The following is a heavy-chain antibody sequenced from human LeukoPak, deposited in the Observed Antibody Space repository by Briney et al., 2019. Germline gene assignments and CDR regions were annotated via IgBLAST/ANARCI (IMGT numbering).Heavy chain of an antibody. CDR1: GGSISSYY. Sequence: SETLSLTCTVSGGSISSYYWSWIRQLPGKGLEWIGYIYYSGSTNYNPSLKSRVTISVDTSKNQFSLKLSSVTAADTAVYYCARDENGDYDFDYWGQGTLVTVSS. J-gene: IGHJ4*02. D-gene: IGHD4-17*01. CDR2: IYYSGST. V-gene: IGHV4-59*01. CDR3: ARDENGDYDFDY.